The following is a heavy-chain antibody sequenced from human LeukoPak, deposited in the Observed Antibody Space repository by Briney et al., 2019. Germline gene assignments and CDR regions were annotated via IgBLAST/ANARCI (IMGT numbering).Heavy chain of an antibody. CDR3: ARTMEGYCSGGSCYQYSYYMDV. Sequence: SETLSLTCSVSGGSINSYYGSWIRQPPGKGLECIGYIHYTGSTNYNPSLKSRVTISVDTSKNQFSLKLTSVTAADTAVYYCARTMEGYCSGGSCYQYSYYMDVWGKGTTVTVSS. CDR2: IHYTGST. CDR1: GGSINSYY. D-gene: IGHD2-15*01. V-gene: IGHV4-59*01. J-gene: IGHJ6*03.